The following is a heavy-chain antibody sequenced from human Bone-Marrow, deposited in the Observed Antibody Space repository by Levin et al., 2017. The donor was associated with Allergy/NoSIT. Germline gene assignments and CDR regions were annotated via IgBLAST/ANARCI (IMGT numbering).Heavy chain of an antibody. CDR2: IYYSGST. J-gene: IGHJ5*02. CDR1: GGSISSSY. D-gene: IGHD2-15*01. CDR3: ASQRGYCSGGSCSWFDP. Sequence: SQTLSLPCTVSGGSISSSYWSWLRQPPGKGLEWIGYIYYSGSTNYNPSLKSRVTISVDTSKNQFSLKLSSVTAADTAVYYCASQRGYCSGGSCSWFDPWGQGTLVTVSS. V-gene: IGHV4-59*08.